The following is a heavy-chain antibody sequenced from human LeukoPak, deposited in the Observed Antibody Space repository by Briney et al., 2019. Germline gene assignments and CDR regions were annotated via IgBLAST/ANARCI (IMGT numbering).Heavy chain of an antibody. CDR3: ARGLDY. CDR1: GFTFSSYS. CDR2: ISSSSSTI. Sequence: GGSLRLSCAASGFTFSSYSMNWVRQATGKGLEWVSYISSSSSTIDYADSVKGRFTISRDNAKNSLYLQMNSLRAEDTAVYYCARGLDYWGQGTLVTASS. V-gene: IGHV3-48*04. J-gene: IGHJ4*02.